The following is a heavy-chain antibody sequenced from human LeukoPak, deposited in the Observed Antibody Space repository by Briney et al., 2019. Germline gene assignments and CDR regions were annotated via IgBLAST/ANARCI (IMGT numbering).Heavy chain of an antibody. CDR1: GFTLSTYA. CDR3: AKDPMVRGVIRALDAYYFEY. V-gene: IGHV3-23*01. J-gene: IGHJ4*02. D-gene: IGHD3-10*01. CDR2: ISGSGGPT. Sequence: GGSLRLSCAASGFTLSTYAMSWVRQAPGKGLEWVSGISGSGGPTYYADSVKGRFIISRDNSKNTLYLQMNSLRAEDTAVYYCAKDPMVRGVIRALDAYYFEYWGQGTLVTVSS.